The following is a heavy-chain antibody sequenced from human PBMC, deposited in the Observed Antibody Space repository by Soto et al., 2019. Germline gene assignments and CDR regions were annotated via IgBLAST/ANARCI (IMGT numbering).Heavy chain of an antibody. V-gene: IGHV3-74*01. CDR1: GFSFSSYW. CDR2: INTDGGST. D-gene: IGHD3-9*01. CDR3: ARSPGGYYIE. Sequence: DVQLVESGGGLVHPAGSLRLSCADSGFSFSSYWMHWVRQGPGKGLVWVSRINTDGGSTNYADSVRGRFAISRDNAKNTVYLQMNSLRDEDTAVYYCARSPGGYYIEWGQGTMVTVSS. J-gene: IGHJ3*01.